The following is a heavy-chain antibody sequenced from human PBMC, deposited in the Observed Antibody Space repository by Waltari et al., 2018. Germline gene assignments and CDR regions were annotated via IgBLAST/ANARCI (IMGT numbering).Heavy chain of an antibody. CDR1: GDSIGSGDYY. Sequence: QLQLRESGPGLLKPSETLSLTCSVSGDSIGSGDYYWGWTGQAPGKGLGWIGSIYFAGSTYYNPSLKSRLTISVDTSKNQFSLRLSSVTAADTAVYYCAREVGGSSWSTTPRGDAFDIWGQGTMVTVSS. CDR2: IYFAGST. V-gene: IGHV4-39*07. J-gene: IGHJ3*02. CDR3: AREVGGSSWSTTPRGDAFDI. D-gene: IGHD6-13*01.